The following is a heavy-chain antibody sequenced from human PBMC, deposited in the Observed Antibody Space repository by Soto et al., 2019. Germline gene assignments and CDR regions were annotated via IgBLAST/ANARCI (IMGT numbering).Heavy chain of an antibody. J-gene: IGHJ4*02. CDR3: VKSSRTLGDS. CDR1: GLTFSSFA. CDR2: IDTSGGDT. D-gene: IGHD6-13*01. V-gene: IGHV3-23*01. Sequence: EVQLLESGGGLVQPGGSLRLSCAASGLTFSSFAMSWVRQAPGKGLEWVSAIDTSGGDTYYADSVKGRFTISRDNSKNTLYLQMNSLRAEDTAVYYAVKSSRTLGDSWGQGTLVTVSS.